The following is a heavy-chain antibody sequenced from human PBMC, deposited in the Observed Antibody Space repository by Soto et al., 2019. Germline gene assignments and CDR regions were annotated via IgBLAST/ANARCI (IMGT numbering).Heavy chain of an antibody. Sequence: ASVKVPCKASGYTFTVYYMHWVRQAPGQGLEWMGWINPNSGVAKYAQKFQGRVTMTRDTSISTAYMELTRLRPDDTAVYYFARGAVLGNWFDPWGQGTLVTV. D-gene: IGHD6-19*01. J-gene: IGHJ5*01. CDR1: GYTFTVYY. V-gene: IGHV1-2*02. CDR3: ARGAVLGNWFDP. CDR2: INPNSGVA.